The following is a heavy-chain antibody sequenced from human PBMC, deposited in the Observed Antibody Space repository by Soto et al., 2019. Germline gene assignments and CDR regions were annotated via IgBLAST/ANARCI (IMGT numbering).Heavy chain of an antibody. CDR1: GDSISNLDYF. J-gene: IGHJ5*01. Sequence: PSETLSLTCSVSGDSISNLDYFWAWIRQPPGQALEYIGYIYKSATTYYNPSLESRVAISVDTSKSQFSLNVTSVTAADTAVYFCARGRYCLTGRCFPNWFDSWGQGALVTVPQ. CDR2: IYKSATT. V-gene: IGHV4-30-4*01. D-gene: IGHD7-27*01. CDR3: ARGRYCLTGRCFPNWFDS.